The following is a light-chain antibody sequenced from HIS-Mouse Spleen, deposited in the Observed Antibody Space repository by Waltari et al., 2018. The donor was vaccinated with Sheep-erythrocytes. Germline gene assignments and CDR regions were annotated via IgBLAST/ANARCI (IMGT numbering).Light chain of an antibody. Sequence: DIQLTQSPSFLSASVGDRVTITCRASQGISSYLAWYQQKPGKAPKLLIYAASPLQSGVPSSFSGSGSGTELTLTISSLQPEDFATYYCQQLNRYPLTFGGGTKVEIK. J-gene: IGKJ4*01. CDR3: QQLNRYPLT. V-gene: IGKV1-9*01. CDR1: QGISSY. CDR2: AAS.